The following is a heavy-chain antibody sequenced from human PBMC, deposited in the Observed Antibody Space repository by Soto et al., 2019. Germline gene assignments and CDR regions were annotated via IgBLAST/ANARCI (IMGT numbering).Heavy chain of an antibody. CDR3: ARLLNYDILTGYYSAHDY. V-gene: IGHV4-39*01. CDR1: GGSISSSSYY. D-gene: IGHD3-9*01. J-gene: IGHJ4*02. CDR2: IYYSGST. Sequence: PSETLSLTCTVSGGSISSSSYYWGWIRQPPGKGLEWIGSIYYSGSTYYNPSLKSRVTISVDTSKNQFSLKLSSVTAADTAVYYCARLLNYDILTGYYSAHDYWGQGTLVTVS.